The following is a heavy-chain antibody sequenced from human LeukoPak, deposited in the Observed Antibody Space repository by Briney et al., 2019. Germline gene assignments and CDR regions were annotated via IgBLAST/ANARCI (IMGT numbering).Heavy chain of an antibody. Sequence: QTGGSLRLSCAASGFTFSSYNMHWVRQAPGKGLEWVAFIRYDGSNKYYADSVKGRFTISRDNSKNTLYLQMNSLRAEDTAVYYCAKDSNINRDYGDYKPPDYWGQGTLVTVSS. J-gene: IGHJ4*02. D-gene: IGHD4-17*01. CDR2: IRYDGSNK. CDR3: AKDSNINRDYGDYKPPDY. CDR1: GFTFSSYN. V-gene: IGHV3-30*02.